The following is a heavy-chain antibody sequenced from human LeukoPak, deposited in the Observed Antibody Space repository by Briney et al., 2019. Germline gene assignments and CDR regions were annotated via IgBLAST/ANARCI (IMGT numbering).Heavy chain of an antibody. V-gene: IGHV4-4*07. CDR2: IYASGNT. Sequence: PSETLSLTCTVSGGSVSTYYWSWIRQPAGKGLEWIGRIYASGNTRYNPSLKSRVTISVDTSKNQFSLKLNSVSAADTAVYYCARAGAYCSGDCHNFWGQGTLVTVSS. D-gene: IGHD2-21*02. J-gene: IGHJ4*02. CDR3: ARAGAYCSGDCHNF. CDR1: GGSVSTYY.